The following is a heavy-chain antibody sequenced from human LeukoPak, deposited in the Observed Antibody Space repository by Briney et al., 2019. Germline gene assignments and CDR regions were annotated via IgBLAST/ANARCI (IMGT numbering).Heavy chain of an antibody. Sequence: ASVKVSFKASGGTFSSYAISWVRQAPGQGLEWMGGIIPIFGTANYAQKFQGRVTITADKSTSTAYMELSSLRSEDTAVYYCARATQGYCSGGSCYEYYFDYWGQGTLVTVSS. CDR1: GGTFSSYA. D-gene: IGHD2-15*01. V-gene: IGHV1-69*06. CDR3: ARATQGYCSGGSCYEYYFDY. CDR2: IIPIFGTA. J-gene: IGHJ4*02.